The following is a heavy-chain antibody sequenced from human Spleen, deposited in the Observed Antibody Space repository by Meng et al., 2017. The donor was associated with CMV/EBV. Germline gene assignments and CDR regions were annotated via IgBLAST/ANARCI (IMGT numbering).Heavy chain of an antibody. D-gene: IGHD5-24*01. CDR2: INHSGST. CDR3: ARDVAMAGWTYFDY. Sequence: SETLSLTCAVYGGSFSGYYWSWIRQPPGKGLEWIGEINHSGSTNYNPSLKSRVTISVDTSKNQFSLKLSSVTAADTAVYYCARDVAMAGWTYFDYWGQGTLVTVSS. J-gene: IGHJ4*02. CDR1: GGSFSGYY. V-gene: IGHV4-34*01.